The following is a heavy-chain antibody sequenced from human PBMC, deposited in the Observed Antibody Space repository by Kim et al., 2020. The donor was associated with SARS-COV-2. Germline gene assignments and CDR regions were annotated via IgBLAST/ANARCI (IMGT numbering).Heavy chain of an antibody. CDR3: ARDPPNNYNSSGYYFPNHYFYHAMDV. J-gene: IGHJ6*02. Sequence: ASVKVSCKASGYSFMSYGITWVRQAPGQGLEWMGWIRPKNGNTKYAQNLQGRVTMTTDTPTSTVYMELRSLRSDDTAVYYCARDPPNNYNSSGYYFPNHYFYHAMDVWGQGTTVTVSS. V-gene: IGHV1-18*01. D-gene: IGHD3-22*01. CDR2: IRPKNGNT. CDR1: GYSFMSYG.